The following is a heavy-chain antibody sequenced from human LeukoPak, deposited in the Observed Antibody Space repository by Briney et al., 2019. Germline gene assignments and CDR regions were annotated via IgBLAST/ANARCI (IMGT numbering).Heavy chain of an antibody. V-gene: IGHV3-9*01. Sequence: GGSLRLSCAASGFTFYDYAMHWVRQAPGKGLEWVSGISWNSGSIGYADSVKGRFTISRDNAKNSLYLQMNSLRAEDTALYYCAKDIATGDRLYYFDYWGQGTLVTVSS. J-gene: IGHJ4*02. CDR1: GFTFYDYA. D-gene: IGHD3-10*01. CDR2: ISWNSGSI. CDR3: AKDIATGDRLYYFDY.